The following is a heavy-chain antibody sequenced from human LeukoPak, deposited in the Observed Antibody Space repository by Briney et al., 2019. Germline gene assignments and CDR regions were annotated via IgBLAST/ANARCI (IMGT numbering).Heavy chain of an antibody. CDR2: IHPNGGST. CDR1: GYTFTTYY. J-gene: IGHJ4*02. Sequence: ASVKISCKASGYTFTTYYMHWVRQAPGQGLEWMGIIHPNGGSTSYAQKFQDRVTMTRDTSTSTLYMELSSLRSEDTAVYYCARGNPTNYGAYLYCFDYWGQGALVTVSS. CDR3: ARGNPTNYGAYLYCFDY. D-gene: IGHD4-17*01. V-gene: IGHV1-46*01.